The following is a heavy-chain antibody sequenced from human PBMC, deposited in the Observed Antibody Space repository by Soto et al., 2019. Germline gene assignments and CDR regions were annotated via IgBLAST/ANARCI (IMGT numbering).Heavy chain of an antibody. CDR3: ARVYCSSTSCPNYYYYGMDV. Sequence: ASVKVSCKASGYTFTIYGIIWVRQAPGQGLEWMGWISAYNGNTNYAQKLQGRVTMTTDTSTSTAYMELRSLRSDDTAVYYCARVYCSSTSCPNYYYYGMDVWGQGTTVTVSS. D-gene: IGHD2-2*01. V-gene: IGHV1-18*01. CDR2: ISAYNGNT. J-gene: IGHJ6*02. CDR1: GYTFTIYG.